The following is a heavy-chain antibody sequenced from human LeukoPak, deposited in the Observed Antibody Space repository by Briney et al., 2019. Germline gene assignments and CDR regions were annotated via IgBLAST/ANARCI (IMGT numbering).Heavy chain of an antibody. J-gene: IGHJ6*04. Sequence: ASVKVSCKASGGTFSSYAISCVRHAPGQGLEWMGGIIPIFGTANHAQKFQGRVTITADKSTSTAYMELSSLRTEDTAVYYCASAGLGYSSSTSCRRSYYYYGMDVWGKGTTVTVSA. CDR1: GGTFSSYA. CDR3: ASAGLGYSSSTSCRRSYYYYGMDV. CDR2: IIPIFGTA. D-gene: IGHD2-2*01. V-gene: IGHV1-69*06.